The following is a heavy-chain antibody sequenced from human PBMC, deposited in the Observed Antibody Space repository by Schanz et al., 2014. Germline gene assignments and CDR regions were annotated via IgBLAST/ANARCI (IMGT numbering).Heavy chain of an antibody. CDR3: ARELGREGGFDS. CDR2: IYYSGST. D-gene: IGHD2-15*01. CDR1: GFIFNDYY. J-gene: IGHJ4*02. Sequence: QLVESGGGLVQPGGSLRLSCAASGFIFNDYYMNWIRQAPGKGLEWIGYIYYSGSTNYNPSLRSRVTILVDTSKNQFSLKLYSVTAADTAFYHCARELGREGGFDSWGQGTLVTVTS. V-gene: IGHV4-59*01.